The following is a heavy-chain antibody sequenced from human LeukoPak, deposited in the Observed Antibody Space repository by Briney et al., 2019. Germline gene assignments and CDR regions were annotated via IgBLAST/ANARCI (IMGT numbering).Heavy chain of an antibody. V-gene: IGHV3-30*02. J-gene: IGHJ3*02. CDR2: IGRDATTK. CDR3: AKDGEWTFDI. CDR1: GFTFTISG. Sequence: GGSLRLSCAASGFTFTISGMHWVRQAPGEGLEWVAFIGRDATTKYYADSVKGRFTISGDCSYHTAFLQMNSLRADDTAIYYCAKDGEWTFDIWGQGTMVTVSS. D-gene: IGHD3-3*01.